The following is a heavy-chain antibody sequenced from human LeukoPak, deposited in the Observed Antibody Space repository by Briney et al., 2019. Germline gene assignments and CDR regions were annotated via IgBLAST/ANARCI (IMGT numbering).Heavy chain of an antibody. CDR1: GFTFDDYA. CDR2: ISGDGGST. Sequence: GGSLRLSCAASGFTFDDYAMHWVRQAPGEGLEWVSLISGDGGSTYYADSVKGRFTIPRDNSKNSLYLQMNSLRTEDTALYYCAKDISYDYVWGSYRPRQIYYFDYWGQGTLVTVSS. V-gene: IGHV3-43*02. D-gene: IGHD3-16*02. CDR3: AKDISYDYVWGSYRPRQIYYFDY. J-gene: IGHJ4*02.